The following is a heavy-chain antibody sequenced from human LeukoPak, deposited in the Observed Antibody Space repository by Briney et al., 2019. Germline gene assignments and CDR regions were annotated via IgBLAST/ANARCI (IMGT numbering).Heavy chain of an antibody. Sequence: GGSLRLSCAASGFTFRHYAMSWVRQAPGKGLEWVSGISGSGGTTNYAESVKGRFTISRDNSKNTLSLQMNSLRAEDTAVYYCANRGTSSGYEYYFDYWGQGTLVTVSS. D-gene: IGHD3-9*01. CDR3: ANRGTSSGYEYYFDY. V-gene: IGHV3-23*01. CDR2: ISGSGGTT. J-gene: IGHJ4*02. CDR1: GFTFRHYA.